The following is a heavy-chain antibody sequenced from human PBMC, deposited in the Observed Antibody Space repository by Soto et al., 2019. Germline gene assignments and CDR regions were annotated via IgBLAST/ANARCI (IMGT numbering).Heavy chain of an antibody. J-gene: IGHJ4*02. V-gene: IGHV3-20*04. CDR3: AGEDGRMGECYFDY. D-gene: IGHD2-21*01. CDR2: INWNGGST. CDR1: GFTFDDYG. Sequence: PGGSLRLSCAASGFTFDDYGMSWVRQAPGKGLEWVSGINWNGGSTGYADSVKGRFTISRDNAKNSLYLQMNSLRAEDTALYYWAGEDGRMGECYFDYWGQGTLVTVSS.